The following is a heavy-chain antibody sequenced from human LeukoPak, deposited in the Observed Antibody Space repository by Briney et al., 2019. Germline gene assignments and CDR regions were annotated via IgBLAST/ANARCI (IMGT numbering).Heavy chain of an antibody. V-gene: IGHV4-4*07. CDR2: IYTSGST. D-gene: IGHD3-22*01. J-gene: IGHJ4*02. CDR3: ARGLGILSGYYYDSPHHYFDY. Sequence: SETLSLTCTVSGGSISSYYWSWIRQPAGKGLEWIGRIYTSGSTNYNPSLKSRVTMSVDTSKNQFSLKLSSVAAADTAVYYWARGLGILSGYYYDSPHHYFDYWGQGTLVTVSS. CDR1: GGSISSYY.